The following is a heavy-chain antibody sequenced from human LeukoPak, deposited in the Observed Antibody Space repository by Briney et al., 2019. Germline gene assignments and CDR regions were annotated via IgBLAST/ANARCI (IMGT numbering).Heavy chain of an antibody. J-gene: IGHJ4*02. CDR1: GFTFSGYW. Sequence: PGGSLRLSCAASGFTFSGYWMHWVRQAPGKGLVWVSHINAGGSNTVYADSVKGRFTISRDNSKNTQYLQMNSLRAEDTAVYYCAKDLYYDFWSGSLDYWGQGTLVTVSS. V-gene: IGHV3-74*03. CDR3: AKDLYYDFWSGSLDY. CDR2: INAGGSNT. D-gene: IGHD3-3*01.